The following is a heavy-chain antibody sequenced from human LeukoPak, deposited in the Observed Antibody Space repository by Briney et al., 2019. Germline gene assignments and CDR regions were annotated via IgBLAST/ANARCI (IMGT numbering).Heavy chain of an antibody. CDR1: GGTFSSYA. CDR3: ARMTTGKFDY. CDR2: IIPIFGTA. Sequence: GASVKVSCKASGGTFSSYAISWVRQAPGQGLEWMGGIIPIFGTANYAQKFQGRVTITGDTSASTAYMELSSLRSEDTAVYYCARMTTGKFDYWGQGTLVTVSS. D-gene: IGHD3-10*01. V-gene: IGHV1-69*06. J-gene: IGHJ4*02.